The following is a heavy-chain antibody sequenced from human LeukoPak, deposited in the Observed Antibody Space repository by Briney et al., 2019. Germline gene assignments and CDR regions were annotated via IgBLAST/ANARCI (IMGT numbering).Heavy chain of an antibody. J-gene: IGHJ4*02. V-gene: IGHV3-66*04. CDR2: IYSGGST. CDR3: AKPLWFGELDY. D-gene: IGHD3-10*01. Sequence: GGSLRLSCAASGFTVSSNYMSWVRQAPGKGLEWVSVIYSGGSTYYADSVKGRFTISRDNAKNSLYLQMNSLRAEDTAVYYCAKPLWFGELDYWGQGTLVTVSS. CDR1: GFTVSSNY.